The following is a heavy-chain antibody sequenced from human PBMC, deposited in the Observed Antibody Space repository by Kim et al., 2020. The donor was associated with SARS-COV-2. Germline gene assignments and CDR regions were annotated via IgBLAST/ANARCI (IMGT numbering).Heavy chain of an antibody. Sequence: RFTISRDNAKNTLYLQMNSLRAEDTVVYYCAKVGERGYSYGWRYYGMDVWGQGTTVTVSS. V-gene: IGHV3-23*01. J-gene: IGHJ6*02. D-gene: IGHD5-18*01. CDR3: AKVGERGYSYGWRYYGMDV.